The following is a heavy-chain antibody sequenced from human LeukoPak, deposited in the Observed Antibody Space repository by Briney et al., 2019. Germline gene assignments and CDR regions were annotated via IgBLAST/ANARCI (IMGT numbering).Heavy chain of an antibody. CDR1: GFTFSSYA. D-gene: IGHD3-3*01. J-gene: IGHJ4*02. Sequence: GGSLRLSCAASGFTFSSYAMSWVRQAPGKGLEWVSAISGSGGSAYYADSVKGRFTISRDNSKNTLYLQMNSLRAEDTAVYYCAKFAGTAFPIFGVASDYWGQGTLVTVSS. CDR3: AKFAGTAFPIFGVASDY. V-gene: IGHV3-23*01. CDR2: ISGSGGSA.